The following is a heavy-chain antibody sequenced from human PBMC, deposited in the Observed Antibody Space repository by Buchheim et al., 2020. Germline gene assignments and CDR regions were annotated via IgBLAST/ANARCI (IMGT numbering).Heavy chain of an antibody. V-gene: IGHV3-30-3*01. CDR1: GFTFSSYA. D-gene: IGHD3-10*01. CDR3: ARAELKGTTAPKARIRGAFDY. Sequence: QVQLVESGGGVVQPGRSLRLSCAASGFTFSSYAMHWVRQAPGKGLEWVAVISYDGSNKYYADSVKGRFTISRDNSKNTLYLQMNSLRAEDTAVYYCARAELKGTTAPKARIRGAFDYWGQGTL. CDR2: ISYDGSNK. J-gene: IGHJ4*02.